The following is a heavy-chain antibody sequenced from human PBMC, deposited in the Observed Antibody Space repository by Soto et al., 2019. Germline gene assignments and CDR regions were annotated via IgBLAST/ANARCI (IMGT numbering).Heavy chain of an antibody. J-gene: IGHJ6*02. CDR2: IIPILGIA. V-gene: IGHV1-69*02. Sequence: QVQLVQSGAEVKKPGSSVKVSCKASGGTFSSYTISWVRQAPGQGLEWMGRIIPILGIANYAQKFQGRVTITADKSTSTAYMELSSLRSEDTAVYYCARGGLWGLYGMDVWGQGTTVTVSS. CDR3: ARGGLWGLYGMDV. D-gene: IGHD3-16*01. CDR1: GGTFSSYT.